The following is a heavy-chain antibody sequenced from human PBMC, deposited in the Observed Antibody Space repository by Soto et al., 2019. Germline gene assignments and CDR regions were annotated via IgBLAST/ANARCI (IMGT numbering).Heavy chain of an antibody. Sequence: PGESLKISCKGSGYSFTSYWIGWVRQMPGKGLEWMGIIYPGDSDTRYSPSFQGQVTISADKSISTAYLQWSSLKASDTAMYYCARVVRFLECFYYYGMDFWGQGTTVPVSS. CDR2: IYPGDSDT. V-gene: IGHV5-51*01. CDR3: ARVVRFLECFYYYGMDF. J-gene: IGHJ6*02. CDR1: GYSFTSYW. D-gene: IGHD3-3*01.